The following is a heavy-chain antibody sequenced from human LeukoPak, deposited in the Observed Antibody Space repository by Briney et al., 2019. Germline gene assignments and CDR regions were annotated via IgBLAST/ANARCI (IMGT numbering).Heavy chain of an antibody. Sequence: GGSLRLSCAASGFSFSDYDMSWVRQAPGKGLEWVSYISSSSRTIYYAGSVKGRFTISRDNAQNSLYLQMNSLRADDTAVYYCARDPDLPVLRAFDFWGQGTLVTVSS. CDR1: GFSFSDYD. CDR3: ARDPDLPVLRAFDF. J-gene: IGHJ4*02. CDR2: ISSSSRTI. D-gene: IGHD3-10*01. V-gene: IGHV3-48*01.